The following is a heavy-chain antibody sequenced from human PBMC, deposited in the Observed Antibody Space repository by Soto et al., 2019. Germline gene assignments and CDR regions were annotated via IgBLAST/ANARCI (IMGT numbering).Heavy chain of an antibody. J-gene: IGHJ6*02. CDR2: MSSSGDSI. CDR1: GITFSDCY. Sequence: PGGSLRLSCAASGITFSDCYMNWIRQAPGKGLEWVSYMSSSGDSINYAGSVRGRFTVSRDNAKNSLYLQMNSLRAEDTAMYYCARVRFGQWGYAMDVWGQGTTVTVS. V-gene: IGHV3-11*01. CDR3: ARVRFGQWGYAMDV. D-gene: IGHD3-10*01.